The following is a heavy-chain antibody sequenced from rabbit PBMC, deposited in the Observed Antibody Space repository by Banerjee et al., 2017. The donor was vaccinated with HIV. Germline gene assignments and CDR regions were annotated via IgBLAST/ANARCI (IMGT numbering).Heavy chain of an antibody. D-gene: IGHD1-1*01. Sequence: SLTLTCTASGFSFSSSEWISWVRQAPGKGLEWIGYIGTGSGSTYYASWAKGRFTISKTSSTTVTLQMTSLTAADTATYFCARTFSSDFDFWGPGTLVTVS. CDR2: IGTGSGST. J-gene: IGHJ4*01. CDR1: GFSFSSSEW. V-gene: IGHV1S45*01. CDR3: ARTFSSDFDF.